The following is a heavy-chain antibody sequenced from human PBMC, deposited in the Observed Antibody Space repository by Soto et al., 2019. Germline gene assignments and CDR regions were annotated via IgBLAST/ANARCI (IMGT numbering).Heavy chain of an antibody. CDR1: GGSFSGYY. CDR2: INHSGST. CDR3: ARGIGGTTSTAHYYGMDV. V-gene: IGHV4-34*01. J-gene: IGHJ6*02. D-gene: IGHD4-4*01. Sequence: PSETLSLTCAVYGGSFSGYYWSWIRQPPGKGLEWIGEINHSGSTNYNPSLKSRVTISVDTSKNQFSLKLSSVTAADTAVYYCARGIGGTTSTAHYYGMDVWGQGTTVTSP.